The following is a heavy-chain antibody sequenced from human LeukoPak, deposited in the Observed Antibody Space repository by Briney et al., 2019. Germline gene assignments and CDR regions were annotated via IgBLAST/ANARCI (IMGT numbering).Heavy chain of an antibody. CDR2: IYTSGST. Sequence: SETLSLTCTVSGGSFSTYYWSWIRQPAGKGLEWIGRIYTSGSTNYNPSLKSRVTMSVDTSKNQFSLNLSSVTAADTAVYYCARFSSIAAAFDYWGQGTLVTVSS. CDR1: GGSFSTYY. D-gene: IGHD6-6*01. CDR3: ARFSSIAAAFDY. J-gene: IGHJ4*02. V-gene: IGHV4-4*07.